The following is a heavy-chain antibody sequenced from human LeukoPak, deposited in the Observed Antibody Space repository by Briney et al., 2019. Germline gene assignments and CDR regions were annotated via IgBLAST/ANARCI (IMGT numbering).Heavy chain of an antibody. V-gene: IGHV4-59*01. D-gene: IGHD3-10*01. CDR3: ARVGTYYRSLDS. CDR1: GGSINDAS. Sequence: PSETLSLTCTVSGGSINDASWNWIRKPPGQGLEWIGYIYHSGGTNYNPSPKSRVTISPDTSKNQFSLKLSSVTAADTAVYYCARVGTYYRSLDSWGQGTLVTVSS. J-gene: IGHJ4*02. CDR2: IYHSGGT.